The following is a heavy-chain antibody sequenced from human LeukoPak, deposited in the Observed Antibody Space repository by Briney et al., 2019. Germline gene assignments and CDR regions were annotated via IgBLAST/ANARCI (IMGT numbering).Heavy chain of an antibody. J-gene: IGHJ5*02. CDR1: GGSISSGSYY. CDR2: IYYSGST. V-gene: IGHV4-39*01. CDR3: ARHRGGSETPGDWFDP. D-gene: IGHD6-25*01. Sequence: SETLSLTCTVSGGSISSGSYYWGWIRQPPGKGLEWIGSIYYSGSTYYNPSLKSRVTISVDTSKNQFSLKLSSVTAADTAVYYCARHRGGSETPGDWFDPWGQGTLVTVSS.